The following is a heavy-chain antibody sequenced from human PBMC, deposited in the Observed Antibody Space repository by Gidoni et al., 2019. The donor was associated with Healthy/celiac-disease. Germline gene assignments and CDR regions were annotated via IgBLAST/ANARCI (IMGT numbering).Heavy chain of an antibody. CDR2: IYYSGST. J-gene: IGHJ5*02. V-gene: IGHV4-31*03. CDR1: GAPISSGGYY. D-gene: IGHD6-13*01. CDR3: AREWEEQLVGNWFDP. Sequence: QVQLQESGPGLLKPSQTLSLTCPVSGAPISSGGYYWSWIRQHPGKGLEWIGYIYYSGSTYYNPSLKSRVTISVDTSKNQFSLKLSSVTAADTAVYYCAREWEEQLVGNWFDPWGQGTLVTVSS.